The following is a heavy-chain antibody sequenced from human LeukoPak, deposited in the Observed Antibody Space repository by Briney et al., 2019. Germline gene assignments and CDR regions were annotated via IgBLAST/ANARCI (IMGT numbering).Heavy chain of an antibody. D-gene: IGHD4-23*01. Sequence: PSAPLSLKCSGTGGAMSSYLWRWIRRLAGKELEWIGRSYTSGSTNNNPSLKSRVTMSVDTSKNQFSLKLSSVTAADTAVYYCASVPIEEGGYSKHYFDYWGQGTLVTVSS. CDR1: GGAMSSYL. V-gene: IGHV4-4*07. CDR3: ASVPIEEGGYSKHYFDY. CDR2: SYTSGST. J-gene: IGHJ4*02.